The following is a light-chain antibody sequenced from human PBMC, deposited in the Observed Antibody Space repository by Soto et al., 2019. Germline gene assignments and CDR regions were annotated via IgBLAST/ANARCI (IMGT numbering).Light chain of an antibody. Sequence: DIQMTQSPSSLSASVEDRVIITCRASQSISNHLNWYQQKPGKAPKLLIFAASSLQSGVPSRFSGSRSGPDFTLTICSLQPEDFATYYCQQSYSSPPTFGQGTKVEIK. CDR2: AAS. CDR1: QSISNH. CDR3: QQSYSSPPT. V-gene: IGKV1-39*01. J-gene: IGKJ1*01.